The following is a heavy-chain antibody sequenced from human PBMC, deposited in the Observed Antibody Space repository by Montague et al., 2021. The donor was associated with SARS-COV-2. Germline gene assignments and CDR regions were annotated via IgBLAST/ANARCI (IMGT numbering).Heavy chain of an antibody. CDR3: ARAGGGSPYNYYGLDV. V-gene: IGHV4-59*01. CDR1: GGSINSFY. CDR2: VYYTGGT. Sequence: SQTLSLTCSISGGSINSFYWNWIRQSPGKGLEWIGYVYYTGGTNYNPSLKSRATISVDTSKNQFSLTVGSVTAADTAVYYCARAGGGSPYNYYGLDVWGQGTTVTVSS. D-gene: IGHD2-15*01. J-gene: IGHJ6*02.